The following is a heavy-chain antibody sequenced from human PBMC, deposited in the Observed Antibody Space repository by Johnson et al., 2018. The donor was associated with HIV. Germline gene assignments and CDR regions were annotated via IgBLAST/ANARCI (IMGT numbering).Heavy chain of an antibody. J-gene: IGHJ3*02. D-gene: IGHD5-24*01. CDR3: ARVSLYGSDAFDI. CDR1: GFTFDDYG. CDR2: ISSSGSTI. V-gene: IGHV3-11*04. Sequence: QVQLVESGGGVVRPGGSLRLSCAASGFTFDDYGMSWIRQAPGKGLEWVSYISSSGSTIYYADSVKGRFTISRDNAKNSLYLQMNSLRTEDTAVYYCARVSLYGSDAFDIWGQGTMVTVSS.